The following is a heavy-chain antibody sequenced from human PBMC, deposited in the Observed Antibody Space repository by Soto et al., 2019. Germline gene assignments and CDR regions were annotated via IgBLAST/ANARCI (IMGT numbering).Heavy chain of an antibody. CDR3: ARDAITMVRAYYYYGMDV. D-gene: IGHD3-10*01. Sequence: XETLSVSCTVSGGSISSYYWSWIRQPAGKGLEWIGRIYTSGSTNYNPSLKSRVTMSVDTSKNQFSLKLSSVTAADTAVYYCARDAITMVRAYYYYGMDVWGQGTTVTVSS. J-gene: IGHJ6*02. CDR1: GGSISSYY. V-gene: IGHV4-4*07. CDR2: IYTSGST.